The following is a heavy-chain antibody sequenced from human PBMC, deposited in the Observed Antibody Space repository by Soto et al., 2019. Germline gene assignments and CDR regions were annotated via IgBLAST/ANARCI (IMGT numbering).Heavy chain of an antibody. Sequence: GGSLSLSCAASGFTFSSYAMSWVRQAPGKGLEWVSAISGSGGSTYYADSVKGRFTISRDNSKNTLYLQMNSLRAEDTAVYYGAKDGRNAYYYDSSGYSRNYWGQGTLVTVSS. CDR2: ISGSGGST. D-gene: IGHD3-22*01. J-gene: IGHJ4*02. CDR3: AKDGRNAYYYDSSGYSRNY. V-gene: IGHV3-23*01. CDR1: GFTFSSYA.